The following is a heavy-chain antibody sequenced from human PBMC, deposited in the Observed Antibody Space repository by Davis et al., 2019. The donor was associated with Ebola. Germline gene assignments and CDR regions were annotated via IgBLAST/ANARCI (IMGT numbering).Heavy chain of an antibody. D-gene: IGHD6-6*01. CDR3: AGLGGDY. V-gene: IGHV4-34*08. Sequence: ESLKISCAASGFTFSDYYMSWIRQAPGKGLEWIGEINHSGSTNYNPSLKIRVTISVDTSKNQFSLKLSSVTAADTAVYYCAGLGGDYWGQGTLVTVSS. CDR2: INHSGST. CDR1: GFTFSDYY. J-gene: IGHJ4*02.